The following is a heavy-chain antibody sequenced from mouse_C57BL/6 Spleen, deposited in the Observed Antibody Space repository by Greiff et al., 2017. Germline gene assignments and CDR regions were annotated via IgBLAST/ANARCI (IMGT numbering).Heavy chain of an antibody. Sequence: EVHLVESGGGLVKPGGSLKLSCAASGFTFSSYAMSWVRQTPEKRLEWVATISDGGSYTYYPDNVKGRFTISRDNAKNNLYLQMSHLKSEDTAMYYCASDSNCAWFAYWGQGTLVTVSA. CDR3: ASDSNCAWFAY. V-gene: IGHV5-4*01. CDR2: ISDGGSYT. CDR1: GFTFSSYA. D-gene: IGHD2-5*01. J-gene: IGHJ3*01.